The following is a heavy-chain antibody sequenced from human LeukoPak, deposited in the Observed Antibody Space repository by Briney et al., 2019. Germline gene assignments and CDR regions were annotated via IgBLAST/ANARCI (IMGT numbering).Heavy chain of an antibody. J-gene: IGHJ4*02. CDR3: ARGKGSY. Sequence: GGSLRLSCAASGFTFRAYWMSWVRQAPGKGLEWVATIKEDGSEEYYVDSVKGRFTISRVNAKNSLHLQMNSLSAEDTALYYCARGKGSYWGQGTPVIVSS. V-gene: IGHV3-7*01. CDR2: IKEDGSEE. CDR1: GFTFRAYW.